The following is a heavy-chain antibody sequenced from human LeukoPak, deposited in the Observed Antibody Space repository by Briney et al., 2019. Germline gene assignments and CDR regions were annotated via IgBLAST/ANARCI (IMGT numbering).Heavy chain of an antibody. CDR2: IYYSGST. Sequence: SETLSLTCTVSGGSISSSSYYWGWIRQPPGKGLEWIGSIYYSGSTYYNPSLKSRVTISVDTSKNQFSLKLSSVTAADTAVYYCAKRGYYYENWGQGTLVTVSS. D-gene: IGHD6-13*01. J-gene: IGHJ4*02. CDR1: GGSISSSSYY. V-gene: IGHV4-39*07. CDR3: AKRGYYYEN.